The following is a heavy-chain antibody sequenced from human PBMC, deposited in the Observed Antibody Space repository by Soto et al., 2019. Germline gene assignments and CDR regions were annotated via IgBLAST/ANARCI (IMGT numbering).Heavy chain of an antibody. D-gene: IGHD2-15*01. J-gene: IGHJ4*02. Sequence: SETLSLTCTVSGGSISSYYWSWIRQPPGKGLEWIGYIYYSGSTDYNPSLKSRVTISVDTSKNQFSLKLSSVTAADTAVYYCARVGYCSGGSCFYFDYWGQGTLVTVSS. CDR2: IYYSGST. CDR3: ARVGYCSGGSCFYFDY. V-gene: IGHV4-59*01. CDR1: GGSISSYY.